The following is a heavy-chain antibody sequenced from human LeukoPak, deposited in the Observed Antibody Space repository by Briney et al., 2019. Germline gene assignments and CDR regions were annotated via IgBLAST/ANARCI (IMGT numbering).Heavy chain of an antibody. V-gene: IGHV4-59*08. D-gene: IGHD4-17*01. CDR2: IYYSGST. CDR3: ARHDYGDYFGVFDY. CDR1: GGSISSYY. J-gene: IGHJ4*02. Sequence: SETLSLTCTVSGGSISSYYWSWIRQPPGKGLEWIGYIYYSGSTNYNPSLKSRVTISVDTSKNQFSLKLSSVTAADTAVYYCARHDYGDYFGVFDYWGQGTLVTVSS.